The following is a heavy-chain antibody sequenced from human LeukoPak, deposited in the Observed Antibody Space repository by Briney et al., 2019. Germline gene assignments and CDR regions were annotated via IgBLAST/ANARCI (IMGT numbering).Heavy chain of an antibody. CDR1: GFTFSSYG. CDR2: IWYDGSNK. Sequence: QPGWSLRLSCAASGFTFSSYGMHWVRQAPGKGLEWVAVIWYDGSNKYYADSVKGRFTISRDNSKNTLYLQMNSLRAEDTAVYYCARGGVVATSYFDYWGQGTLVTVSS. D-gene: IGHD5-12*01. J-gene: IGHJ4*02. V-gene: IGHV3-33*01. CDR3: ARGGVVATSYFDY.